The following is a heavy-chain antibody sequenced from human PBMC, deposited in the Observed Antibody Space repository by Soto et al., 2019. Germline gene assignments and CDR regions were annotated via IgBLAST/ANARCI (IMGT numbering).Heavy chain of an antibody. V-gene: IGHV3-48*02. CDR1: GFTFSSYS. Sequence: GGSLGLSYAASGFTFSSYSMNWVRQAPGKGLEWVSYISSSSSTIYYADSVKGRVTISRDNAKNSLYLQMNSLRDEDTAVYYCARESSTSPHMDVWGQGTTVTVSS. CDR3: ARESSTSPHMDV. D-gene: IGHD2-2*01. CDR2: ISSSSSTI. J-gene: IGHJ6*02.